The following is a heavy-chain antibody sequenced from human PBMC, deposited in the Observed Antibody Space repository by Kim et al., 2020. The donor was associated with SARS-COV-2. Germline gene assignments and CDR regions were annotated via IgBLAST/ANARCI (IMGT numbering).Heavy chain of an antibody. Sequence: GGSLRLSCAASGFTFGNYAMYWVRQGPGKGLEWVSGISRNSDSIVYVDXVKGXXXTXXXNXXXSVSLEMNSLTTEDTAXXXXXSTLXWECGFDXWGQG. V-gene: IGHV3-9*01. CDR1: GFTFGNYA. CDR3: XSTLXWECGFDX. CDR2: ISRNSDSI. J-gene: IGHJ4*02. D-gene: IGHD1-26*01.